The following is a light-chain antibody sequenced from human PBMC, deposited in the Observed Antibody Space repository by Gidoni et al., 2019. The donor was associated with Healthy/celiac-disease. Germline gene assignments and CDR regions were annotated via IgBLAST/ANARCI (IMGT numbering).Light chain of an antibody. Sequence: DIQMTQSPSSLSASVGDRVTITCRASQRISSYLNWYQQKPGKDPKLLIYAASSLQSGVPSRFSGSGSGTDFTLTISSLQPEDFATYYCQQSYSTPPMYSFGQGTKLEIK. V-gene: IGKV1-39*01. CDR3: QQSYSTPPMYS. CDR2: AAS. J-gene: IGKJ2*03. CDR1: QRISSY.